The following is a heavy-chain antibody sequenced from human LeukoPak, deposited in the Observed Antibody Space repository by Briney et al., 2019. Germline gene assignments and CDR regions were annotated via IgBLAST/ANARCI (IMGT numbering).Heavy chain of an antibody. CDR3: ARHDYGDYGGAFDI. CDR2: IYYSGST. V-gene: IGHV4-59*01. CDR1: GGSISSYY. J-gene: IGHJ3*02. D-gene: IGHD4-17*01. Sequence: SETLSLTCTVSGGSISSYYWGWIRQPPGKGLEWIGYIYYSGSTNYNPSLKSRVTISVDTSKNQFSLKLSSVTAADTAVYYCARHDYGDYGGAFDIWGQGTMVTVSS.